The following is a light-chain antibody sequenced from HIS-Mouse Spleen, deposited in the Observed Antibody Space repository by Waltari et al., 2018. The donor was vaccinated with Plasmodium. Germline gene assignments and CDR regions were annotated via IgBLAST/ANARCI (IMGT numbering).Light chain of an antibody. J-gene: IGLJ2*01. CDR3: GTWDSSLSAGVV. CDR2: EKN. CDR1: SSNIGNNY. Sequence: QSVLTQPPSVSAAPGQQVTISCSGSSSNIGNNYVSWYQQLPGTAPKLLIYEKNKRPSGITDRFSGSKSGTSATRGITGLQTGDEADYYCGTWDSSLSAGVVFGGGTKLTVL. V-gene: IGLV1-51*01.